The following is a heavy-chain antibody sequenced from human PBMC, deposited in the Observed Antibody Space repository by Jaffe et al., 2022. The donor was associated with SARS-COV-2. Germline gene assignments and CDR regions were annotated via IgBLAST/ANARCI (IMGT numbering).Heavy chain of an antibody. J-gene: IGHJ6*02. D-gene: IGHD3-22*01. CDR3: ARGPLYSSGPRSPLVYYGMDV. V-gene: IGHV4-59*01. CDR2: IYYSGST. CDR1: GGSISSYY. Sequence: QVQLQESGPGLVKPSETLSLTCTVSGGSISSYYWSWIRQPPGKGLEWIGYIYYSGSTNYNPSLKSRVTISVDTSKNQFSLKLSSVTAADTAVYYCARGPLYSSGPRSPLVYYGMDVWGQGTTVTVSS.